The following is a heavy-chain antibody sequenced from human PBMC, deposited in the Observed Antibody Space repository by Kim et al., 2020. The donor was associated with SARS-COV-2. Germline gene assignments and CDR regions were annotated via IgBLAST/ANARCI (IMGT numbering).Heavy chain of an antibody. CDR2: ISYDGSNK. D-gene: IGHD1-26*01. Sequence: GGSLRLSCAASGFTFSSYAMHWVRQAPGKGLEWVAVISYDGSNKYYADSVKGRFTISRDNSKNTLYLQMNSLRAEDTAVYYCARVGGSYYFSFFDYWGQGTLVTVSS. V-gene: IGHV3-30*04. CDR1: GFTFSSYA. CDR3: ARVGGSYYFSFFDY. J-gene: IGHJ4*02.